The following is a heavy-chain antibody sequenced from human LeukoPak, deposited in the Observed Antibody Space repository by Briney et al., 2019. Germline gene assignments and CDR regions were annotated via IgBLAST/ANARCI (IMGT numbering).Heavy chain of an antibody. CDR1: GFTFSNYW. J-gene: IGHJ1*01. CDR3: ATYSSLNRREFQF. Sequence: GGSLRLSCEGSGFTFSNYWMGWVRQAPGKGLQWVANIKTDGSEKYYVGSVKGRFTISRDNAKNSLYLQMNSLRAEDTAVYYCATYSSLNRREFQFWGQGTLLTVSS. CDR2: IKTDGSEK. D-gene: IGHD3-22*01. V-gene: IGHV3-7*01.